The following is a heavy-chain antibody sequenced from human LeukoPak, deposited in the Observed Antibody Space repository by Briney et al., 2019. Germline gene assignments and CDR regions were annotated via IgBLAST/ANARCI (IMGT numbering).Heavy chain of an antibody. V-gene: IGHV3-7*01. CDR1: GFSFSTYW. Sequence: GGSLRLSCAASGFSFSTYWMSWVRQAPGEGLEWVANIKQDGSEKYYVDSVKGRFTISRDNAKNSLYLQMNSLRAEDTAVYYCARAGNWNDGGYSDYWGQGTLVTVSS. CDR3: ARAGNWNDGGYSDY. CDR2: IKQDGSEK. J-gene: IGHJ4*02. D-gene: IGHD1-20*01.